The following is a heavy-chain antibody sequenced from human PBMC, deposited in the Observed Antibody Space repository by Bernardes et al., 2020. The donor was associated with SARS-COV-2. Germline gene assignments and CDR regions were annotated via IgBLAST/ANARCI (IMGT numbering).Heavy chain of an antibody. Sequence: GGSLRLSCAASGFPFGHYAMHWIRQAPGKGLQWVTLISYDGSTEYYADSVMGRFTISRDNSKNTLFLQMSSLRDEDTAIYYCARETITAFDYWGQGTLVTVSS. CDR1: GFPFGHYA. CDR3: ARETITAFDY. J-gene: IGHJ4*02. V-gene: IGHV3-30-3*01. CDR2: ISYDGSTE.